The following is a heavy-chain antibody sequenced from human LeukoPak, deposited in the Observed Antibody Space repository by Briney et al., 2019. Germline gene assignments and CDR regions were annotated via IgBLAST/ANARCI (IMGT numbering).Heavy chain of an antibody. D-gene: IGHD3-9*01. CDR2: INYSGST. V-gene: IGHV4-34*01. CDR1: GGSFSGYY. J-gene: IGHJ4*02. CDR3: ARWYYDILTASRNFDY. Sequence: SETLSLTCAVYGGSFSGYYWSWIRQPPGKGLEWIGEINYSGSTNYNPSLKSRVTISVDTSKNQFSLKLSSVTAADTAVYYCARWYYDILTASRNFDYWGQGILVTVSS.